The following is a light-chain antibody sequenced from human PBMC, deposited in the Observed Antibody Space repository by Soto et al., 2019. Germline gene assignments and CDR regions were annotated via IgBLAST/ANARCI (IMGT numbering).Light chain of an antibody. CDR1: SSDVGGYNY. V-gene: IGLV2-14*01. J-gene: IGLJ2*01. CDR2: EVT. CDR3: SSYTSINTLVV. Sequence: QSVLTQPASVSGSLGQSITSACTGTSSDVGGYNYVSWYQQHPGKAPKLMLYEVTIRPSGVSHRFSGSKSGNTASLTVSGIQAEDVADYSCSSYTSINTLVVFGGGTKLTVL.